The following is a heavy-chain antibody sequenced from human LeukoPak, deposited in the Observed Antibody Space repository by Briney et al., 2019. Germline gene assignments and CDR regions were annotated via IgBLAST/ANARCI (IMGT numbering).Heavy chain of an antibody. D-gene: IGHD1-1*01. Sequence: SSETLSLTCTVSGGSISSYYWSWIRQPPGKGLELIGYIYDSGNTNYNPSVRSRVTISGDTSKNQFSLKLSSVTAADTAVYYCARGREYKRMFDYWGQGTLVTVSS. CDR2: IYDSGNT. CDR1: GGSISSYY. V-gene: IGHV4-59*12. CDR3: ARGREYKRMFDY. J-gene: IGHJ4*02.